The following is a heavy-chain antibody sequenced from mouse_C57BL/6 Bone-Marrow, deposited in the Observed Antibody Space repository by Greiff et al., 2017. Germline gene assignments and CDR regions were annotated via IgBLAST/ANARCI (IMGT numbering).Heavy chain of an antibody. V-gene: IGHV1-47*01. D-gene: IGHD2-3*01. Sequence: QVQLQQSGAELVKPGASVKMSCKASGYTFTTYPIEWMKQNHGKSLEWIGNFHPSNDDTKYNEKFKGKATLTVEKTSSTFYLELSRLTSDYSAVYDCARGCNYGWYYFDYWGQGTTLTVSS. CDR3: ARGCNYGWYYFDY. CDR1: GYTFTTYP. J-gene: IGHJ2*01. CDR2: FHPSNDDT.